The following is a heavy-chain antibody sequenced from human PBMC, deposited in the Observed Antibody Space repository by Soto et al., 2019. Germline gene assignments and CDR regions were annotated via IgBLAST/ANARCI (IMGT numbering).Heavy chain of an antibody. CDR2: INPYNGNT. J-gene: IGHJ4*02. V-gene: IGHV1-18*01. Sequence: QVQLVQSGAEVKKPGASVMVSCKASGYPFTTYGISWLRQAPGQGPEWMGWINPYNGNTKYRQEVQGRLTMTTDTSTNTAFMEPRSLRSDDTAVYFCAREAASGRSGFDYWGQGTLVTVSS. CDR1: GYPFTTYG. CDR3: AREAASGRSGFDY. D-gene: IGHD6-13*01.